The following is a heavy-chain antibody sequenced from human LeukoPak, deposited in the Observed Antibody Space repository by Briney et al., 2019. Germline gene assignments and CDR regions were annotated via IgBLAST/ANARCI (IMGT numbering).Heavy chain of an antibody. V-gene: IGHV3-23*01. CDR2: ISGSGGST. J-gene: IGHJ4*02. CDR1: GFTFSSYA. D-gene: IGHD3-22*01. CDR3: AKSGAGNYYDSSGYYQSY. Sequence: GGSLRLSCAASGFTFSSYAMSWVRQAPGKGLEWVSAISGSGGSTYYADSVKGRFTISRDNSKNTLYLQMNSLRAEDTAVYYCAKSGAGNYYDSSGYYQSYWGQGTLVTVSS.